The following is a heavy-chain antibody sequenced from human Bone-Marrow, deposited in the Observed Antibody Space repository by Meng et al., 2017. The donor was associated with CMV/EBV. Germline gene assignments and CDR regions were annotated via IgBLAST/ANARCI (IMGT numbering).Heavy chain of an antibody. CDR2: INPNSGGT. Sequence: ASVKVSCKASGYTFTGYYMHWVRQAPGQGLEWMGWINPNSGGTNYAQKFQGRVTMTRDTSISTAYMELSRLRSDDTAVCYCARIRDGYNYFDYWGQGTLVTVSS. J-gene: IGHJ4*02. D-gene: IGHD5-24*01. CDR3: ARIRDGYNYFDY. CDR1: GYTFTGYY. V-gene: IGHV1-2*02.